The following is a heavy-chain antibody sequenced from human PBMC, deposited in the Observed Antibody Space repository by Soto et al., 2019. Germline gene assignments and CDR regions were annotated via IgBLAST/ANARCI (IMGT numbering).Heavy chain of an antibody. CDR1: GFSLTTRGVG. J-gene: IGHJ5*02. D-gene: IGHD4-17*01. CDR3: AHRTTTVTWWFDP. V-gene: IGHV2-5*02. CDR2: IYWDDDT. Sequence: QITLKESGPTLVKPTQTLTLTCTFSGFSLTTRGVGVGWIRQPPGKPLEWLALIYWDDDTSYSPSLKSRLAITKDTSKNQVVLTMSNIDPADTGTYFCAHRTTTVTWWFDPWGQGTLVTVSS.